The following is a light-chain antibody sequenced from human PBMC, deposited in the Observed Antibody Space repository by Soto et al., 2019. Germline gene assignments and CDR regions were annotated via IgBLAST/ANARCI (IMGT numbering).Light chain of an antibody. Sequence: QSALTQPASVAGSPGQSITIACTGTSSDVGGYNYVSWYQLHPGKAPRLVIYDVSMRPPAVSDRLSGSTSGNTASLTISGLQAEDEADYYCSSYTATRTVVFGGGTKLTVL. CDR3: SSYTATRTVV. CDR2: DVS. V-gene: IGLV2-14*03. J-gene: IGLJ3*02. CDR1: SSDVGGYNY.